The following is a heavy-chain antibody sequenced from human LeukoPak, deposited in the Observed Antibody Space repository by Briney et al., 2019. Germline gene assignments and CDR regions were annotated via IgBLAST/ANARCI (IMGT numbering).Heavy chain of an antibody. V-gene: IGHV4-39*07. CDR3: ARVEWGGVVPAGTKYSSSPNWFDP. CDR1: GGSISRSSYY. D-gene: IGHD2-2*01. J-gene: IGHJ5*02. Sequence: SETLSLTRTVPGGSISRSSYYWGWISHPPGKWLEWNGCIYYSGITYYNTSLKSAVPISVAKSKNQFSLKLSSVTAADKAVYYCARVEWGGVVPAGTKYSSSPNWFDPWGQGTLVTVSS. CDR2: IYYSGIT.